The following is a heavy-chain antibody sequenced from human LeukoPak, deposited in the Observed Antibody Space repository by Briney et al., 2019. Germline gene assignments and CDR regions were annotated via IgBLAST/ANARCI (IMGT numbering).Heavy chain of an antibody. CDR3: AKRVPYSSSSVYFDS. J-gene: IGHJ4*02. Sequence: GGSLRLSCAASGFTFGAFGMTWVRQAPGKGLEWVSAITHSGDGTYYANSVKGRFTVSRDNSKNTLYLQLNSLRAEDTAVYYCAKRVPYSSSSVYFDSWGQGTLVTVSS. CDR1: GFTFGAFG. V-gene: IGHV3-23*01. D-gene: IGHD6-6*01. CDR2: ITHSGDGT.